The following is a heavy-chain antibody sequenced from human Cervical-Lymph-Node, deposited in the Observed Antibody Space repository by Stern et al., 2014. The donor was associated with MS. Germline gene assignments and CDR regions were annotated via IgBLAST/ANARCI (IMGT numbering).Heavy chain of an antibody. CDR3: ARKEGVTTINAAFDI. Sequence: QDQLVQSGGGLVKPGGSLRLSCAASGFTFSDYYMSWIRQAPGKGLEWVSFISSSGSTIYYADSVKGRFTISRDNAKNSLYLQMNSLRAEDTAVYYCARKEGVTTINAAFDIWGQGTVVTVSS. CDR1: GFTFSDYY. V-gene: IGHV3-11*01. J-gene: IGHJ3*02. D-gene: IGHD5-12*01. CDR2: ISSSGSTI.